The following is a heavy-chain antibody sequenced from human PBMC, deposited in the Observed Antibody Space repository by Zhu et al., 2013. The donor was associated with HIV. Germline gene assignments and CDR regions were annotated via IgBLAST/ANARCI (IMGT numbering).Heavy chain of an antibody. D-gene: IGHD3-22*01. CDR1: GGSISSSSYY. V-gene: IGHV4-39*07. CDR3: ARPTPDYYYDSSGYHAFDI. Sequence: QVQLQESGPGLVKPSETLSLTCTVSGGSISSSSYYWGWIRQPPGKGLEWIGSIYYSGSTYYNPSLKSRVTISVDTSKNQFSLKLSSVTAADTAVYYCARPTPDYYYDSSGYHAFDIWGQGTMVTVSS. J-gene: IGHJ3*02. CDR2: IYYSGST.